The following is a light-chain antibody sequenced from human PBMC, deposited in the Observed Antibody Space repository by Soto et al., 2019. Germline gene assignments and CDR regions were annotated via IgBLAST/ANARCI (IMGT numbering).Light chain of an antibody. J-gene: IGKJ1*01. CDR3: QQSGSSPWT. Sequence: EIVLTQSPGTLSLAPGERATLSCRASQSVSSNYLAWFQQKPGQAPRLLMFGASSRATGIPDRFSGSGSGTDFSLIISRLEPEDFAVYYCQQSGSSPWTLRQGTPV. V-gene: IGKV3-20*01. CDR1: QSVSSNY. CDR2: GAS.